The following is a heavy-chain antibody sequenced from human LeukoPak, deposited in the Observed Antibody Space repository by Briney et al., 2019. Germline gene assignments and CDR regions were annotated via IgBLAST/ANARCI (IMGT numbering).Heavy chain of an antibody. CDR3: TTTRTY. V-gene: IGHV3-15*07. J-gene: IGHJ4*02. CDR1: GFAFSSTW. CDR2: IKASADGGTI. Sequence: GFLRLSCAASGFAFSSTWMNWVRQAPGKGLEWVGRIKASADGGTIDYAAPVKGRFIISRDDLKDTLYLQMNSLKTEDTGIYYCTTTRTYWGQGTLVTVSS.